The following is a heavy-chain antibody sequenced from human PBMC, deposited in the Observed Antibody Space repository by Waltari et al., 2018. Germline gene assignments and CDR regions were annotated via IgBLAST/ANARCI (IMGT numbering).Heavy chain of an antibody. D-gene: IGHD1-26*01. Sequence: QVQLVESGGGVVQPGTSLRPSCVASGFTFNTCAIPWVRQVPGKGLEWVAVILYDGSNKNYADSVKGRFTISRDNSKSTLYLEMNSLRPEDTAVYFCAKFAGGGYIFRSDAFDIWGQGTMVTVSP. CDR3: AKFAGGGYIFRSDAFDI. V-gene: IGHV3-30*18. J-gene: IGHJ3*02. CDR1: GFTFNTCA. CDR2: ILYDGSNK.